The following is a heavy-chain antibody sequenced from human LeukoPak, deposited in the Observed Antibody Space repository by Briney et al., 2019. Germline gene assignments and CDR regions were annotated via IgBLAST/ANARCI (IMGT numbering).Heavy chain of an antibody. D-gene: IGHD4-17*01. V-gene: IGHV4-59*08. CDR1: GFTVSSNY. Sequence: GSLRLSCAASGFTVSSNYMSWIRQPPGKGLEWIGYIYYSGSTNYNPSLKSRVTISVDTSKNQFSLKLSSVTAADTAVYYCARSPTTVTTWGPYYYYGMDVWGRGTTVTVSS. J-gene: IGHJ6*02. CDR2: IYYSGST. CDR3: ARSPTTVTTWGPYYYYGMDV.